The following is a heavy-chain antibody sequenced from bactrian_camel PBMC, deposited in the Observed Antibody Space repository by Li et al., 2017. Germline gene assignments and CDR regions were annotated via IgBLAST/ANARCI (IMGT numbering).Heavy chain of an antibody. V-gene: IGHV3S33*01. CDR2: IYTDGGST. CDR1: GYTYSTYC. D-gene: IGHD5*01. J-gene: IGHJ4*01. CDR3: AADYHLCGLGMPLPGHMGY. Sequence: QVQLVESGGGSVQAGGSLRLSCAASGYTYSTYCMGWFRQAPAKEREGVAYIYTDGGSTYYTDSVKGRFTISQDNAKNTRYLLMKSLKPEDTAMYYCAADYHLCGLGMPLPGHMGYWGQGTQVTVS.